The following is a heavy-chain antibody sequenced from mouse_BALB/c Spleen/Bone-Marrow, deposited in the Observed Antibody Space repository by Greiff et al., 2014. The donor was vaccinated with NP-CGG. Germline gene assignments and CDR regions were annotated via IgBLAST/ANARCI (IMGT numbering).Heavy chain of an antibody. D-gene: IGHD2-12*01. Sequence: EVMLVESGGGLVKPGGSLKLSCAASGFTFSSYAMSWVRQTPEKRLEWVASISSGGSAYYPDSVKGRFTISRDNARNILSLQMKRLRSEDTAMYFCARDKYDHQSYFDYWGQGTTLTVSS. CDR3: ARDKYDHQSYFDY. V-gene: IGHV5-6-5*01. CDR2: ISSGGSA. J-gene: IGHJ2*01. CDR1: GFTFSSYA.